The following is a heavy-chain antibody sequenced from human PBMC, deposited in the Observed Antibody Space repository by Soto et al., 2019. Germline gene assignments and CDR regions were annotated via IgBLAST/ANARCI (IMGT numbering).Heavy chain of an antibody. CDR1: GFTFSSYG. J-gene: IGHJ3*02. V-gene: IGHV3-30*18. CDR2: ISYDGSNK. D-gene: IGHD3-16*02. Sequence: QVQLVESGGGVVQPGRSLRLSCAASGFTFSSYGMHWVRQAPGKGLEWVAVISYDGSNKYYADSVKGRFTISRDNSKNTLYLQMNSLRAEDTAVYYCAKDLITFGGVIVMADAFDIWGQGTMVTVSS. CDR3: AKDLITFGGVIVMADAFDI.